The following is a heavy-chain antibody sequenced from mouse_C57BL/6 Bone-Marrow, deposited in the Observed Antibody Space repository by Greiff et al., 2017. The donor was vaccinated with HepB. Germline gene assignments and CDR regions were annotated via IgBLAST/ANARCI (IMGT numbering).Heavy chain of an antibody. Sequence: EVKLLQPGGGLVKPGGSLKLSCEASGFTFSDYYMYWVRQTPEKRLEWVAYISNGGGSTYYPDTVKGRFTIARDNAKNTLYLQMSRLKSEDTAMYYCARRSTGTYFDYWGQGTTLTVSS. V-gene: IGHV5-12*01. J-gene: IGHJ2*01. CDR1: GFTFSDYY. CDR2: ISNGGGST. D-gene: IGHD4-1*02. CDR3: ARRSTGTYFDY.